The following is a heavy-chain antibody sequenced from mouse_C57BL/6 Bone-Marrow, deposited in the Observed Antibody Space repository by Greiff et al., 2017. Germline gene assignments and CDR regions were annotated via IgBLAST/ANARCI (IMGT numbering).Heavy chain of an antibody. Sequence: QVQLQQSGPGLVQPSQSLSITCTVSGFSLTSYGVHWVRQSPGKGLEWRGVIWSGGSTDYNAAFISRLSISKDNSKSQVFFKMNSLQADDTAIYYCARKDYVSYAMDYWGQGTSVTVSS. CDR2: IWSGGST. CDR1: GFSLTSYG. D-gene: IGHD2-4*01. J-gene: IGHJ4*01. CDR3: ARKDYVSYAMDY. V-gene: IGHV2-2*01.